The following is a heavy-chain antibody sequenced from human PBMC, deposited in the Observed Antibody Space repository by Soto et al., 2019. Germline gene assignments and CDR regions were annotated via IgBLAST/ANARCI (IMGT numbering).Heavy chain of an antibody. CDR1: GFSFGSFA. D-gene: IGHD3-3*01. CDR3: AKDLGPRLFRSLEWILPD. CDR2: ITRSGDRT. J-gene: IGHJ4*02. Sequence: EVQLLESGGGLVQPGGSLRLSCEASGFSFGSFAMNWVRQGPGKGLEWVSLITRSGDRTYYADSVKGRFTISRDNSKNTLVLQMNSLRAEDTAIYYCAKDLGPRLFRSLEWILPDWGQGTLVTVSS. V-gene: IGHV3-23*01.